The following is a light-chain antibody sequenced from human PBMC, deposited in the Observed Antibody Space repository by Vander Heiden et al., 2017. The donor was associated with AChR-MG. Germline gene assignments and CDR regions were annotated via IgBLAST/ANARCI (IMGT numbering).Light chain of an antibody. V-gene: IGLV1-40*01. Sequence: QSVLTQPPSVSGAPGQRVTISSTGSSSNIGAGYDVHWYQQLPGTAPKLLIYGNSNRPSGVPDRFSGYKSGTSASLAITGLQAEDEADYYCQSYDSSLSVLWVFGGGTKLTVL. J-gene: IGLJ3*02. CDR1: SSNIGAGYD. CDR2: GNS. CDR3: QSYDSSLSVLWV.